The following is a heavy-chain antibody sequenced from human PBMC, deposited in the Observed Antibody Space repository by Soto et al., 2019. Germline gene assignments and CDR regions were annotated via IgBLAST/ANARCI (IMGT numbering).Heavy chain of an antibody. CDR2: ISYDENNK. CDR3: ARGARETATHSAFDY. V-gene: IGHV3-30*03. D-gene: IGHD2-15*01. Sequence: QVQLVESGGGVVQPGRSLRLSCAASGFTFITYGMHWVRQAPGKGLEWVAVISYDENNKYYSDSVKGRFAISRDTSRNTLYLQMNSLRAEDTAVYYCARGARETATHSAFDYWGQGTLVTVSS. CDR1: GFTFITYG. J-gene: IGHJ4*02.